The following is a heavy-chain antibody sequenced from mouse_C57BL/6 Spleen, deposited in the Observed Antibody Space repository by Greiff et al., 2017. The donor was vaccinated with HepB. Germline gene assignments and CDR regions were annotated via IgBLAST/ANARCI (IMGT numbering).Heavy chain of an antibody. D-gene: IGHD3-2*02. J-gene: IGHJ3*01. Sequence: QVQLQQSGAELVRPGTSVKMSCKASGYTFTNYWIGWAKQRPGHGLEWIGDIYPGGGYTNYNEKFKGKATLTADKSSGTAYMQFSSLTSEDSAIYYCARKKGDSSGLSWFAYWGQGTLVTVSA. CDR2: IYPGGGYT. CDR1: GYTFTNYW. V-gene: IGHV1-63*01. CDR3: ARKKGDSSGLSWFAY.